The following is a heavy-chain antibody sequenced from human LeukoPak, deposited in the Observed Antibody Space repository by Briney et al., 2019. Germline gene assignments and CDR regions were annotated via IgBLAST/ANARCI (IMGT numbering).Heavy chain of an antibody. D-gene: IGHD3-10*01. J-gene: IGHJ4*02. CDR1: GYSISSGYY. V-gene: IGHV4-38-2*01. CDR3: ARLLGSGSYYPPRF. CDR2: IYHSGST. Sequence: SETLSLTCAVSGYSISSGYYWGWMRQPPGNGLEWFGSIYHSGSTYYNPSLKSRLTISVDTSKNQFSLKLSSVTAADTAVYYSARLLGSGSYYPPRFWGQATMVTVSS.